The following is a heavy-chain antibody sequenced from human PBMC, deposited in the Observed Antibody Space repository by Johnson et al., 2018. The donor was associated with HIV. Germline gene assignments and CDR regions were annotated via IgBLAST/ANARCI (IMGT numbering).Heavy chain of an antibody. D-gene: IGHD5-12*01. V-gene: IGHV3-66*01. CDR1: GITVSSNY. CDR3: AKDLQSGATTHAFDI. Sequence: VQLVESGGGLVQPGGSLRLSCSASGITVSSNYMSWVRQAPGKGLEWVSVIFTAGDVYYSDSVKGRFTISRDNSKNTLYLQMNSLRAEDTALYYCAKDLQSGATTHAFDIWGQGTMVTVSS. CDR2: IFTAGDV. J-gene: IGHJ3*02.